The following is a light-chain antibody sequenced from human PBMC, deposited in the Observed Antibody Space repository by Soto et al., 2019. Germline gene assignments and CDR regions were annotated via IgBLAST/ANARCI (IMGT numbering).Light chain of an antibody. J-gene: IGLJ1*01. V-gene: IGLV2-23*01. CDR2: EGI. CDR1: GSTVGGFNV. Sequence: QSALTQPASVSGSPGQSITISFTGTGSTVGGFNVVSWYQQHPGKAPKVIIYEGIKRPSGVSNRFSGSNSGSTASLTISGLQAEDEADYYCCSYVGATTYVFGTGPKVTVL. CDR3: CSYVGATTYV.